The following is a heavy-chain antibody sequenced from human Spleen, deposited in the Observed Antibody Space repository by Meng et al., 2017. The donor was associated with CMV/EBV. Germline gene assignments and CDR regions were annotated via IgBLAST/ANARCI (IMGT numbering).Heavy chain of an antibody. Sequence: GESLKISCAASGFTFSNYQMNWVRQAPGKGLEWLSYISGSGTTTDYADSVRGRFTISRDNAKNSLYLQMNSLRAEDTAIYYCARDCWSFGELFQKPAGMDVWGQGTTVTVSS. J-gene: IGHJ6*02. V-gene: IGHV3-48*03. CDR3: ARDCWSFGELFQKPAGMDV. D-gene: IGHD3-10*01. CDR1: GFTFSNYQ. CDR2: ISGSGTTT.